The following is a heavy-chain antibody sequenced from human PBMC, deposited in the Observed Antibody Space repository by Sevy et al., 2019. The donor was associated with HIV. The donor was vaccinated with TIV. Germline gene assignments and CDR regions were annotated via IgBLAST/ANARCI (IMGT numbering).Heavy chain of an antibody. CDR3: ARRTTRYYMDV. Sequence: SETLSLTCTVSGGSISSSSYYWGWIRQPPGKGLECIGIIYYGGSTYFNPSLKSRVTISVDTSKNQFSLKLSSVTAADTAVYYCARRTTRYYMDVWGKGTTVTVSS. J-gene: IGHJ6*03. CDR1: GGSISSSSYY. CDR2: IYYGGST. V-gene: IGHV4-39*01. D-gene: IGHD1-1*01.